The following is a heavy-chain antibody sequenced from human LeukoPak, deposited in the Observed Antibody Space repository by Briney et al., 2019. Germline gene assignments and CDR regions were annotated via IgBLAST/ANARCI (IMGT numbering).Heavy chain of an antibody. CDR1: GFTFSSYW. CDR3: ARGSSSWYWGNWFDP. Sequence: GGSLRLSCAASGFTFSSYWMSWVRQAPGKGLEWVANIKQDGSEKYYVDSVKGRFTISRDNAKNSLYLQMNRLRAEDTAVYYCARGSSSWYWGNWFDPWGQGTLVTVSS. J-gene: IGHJ5*02. V-gene: IGHV3-7*01. D-gene: IGHD6-13*01. CDR2: IKQDGSEK.